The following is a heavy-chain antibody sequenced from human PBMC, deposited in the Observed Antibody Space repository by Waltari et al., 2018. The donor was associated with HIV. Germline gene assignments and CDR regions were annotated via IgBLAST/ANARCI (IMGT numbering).Heavy chain of an antibody. D-gene: IGHD3-3*01. CDR3: TGQGGIATFGVVVDV. Sequence: EVQLGASGGGLVQPGGSLPLYCAESGFTFSGSAIHLVRQASGKGLEWIGRIRNKAKSYATAYAASVKGRFTVSRDDSKNTAFLQMSSLKIEDTAVYYCTGQGGIATFGVVVDVWGQGTTVIV. V-gene: IGHV3-73*01. J-gene: IGHJ6*02. CDR1: GFTFSGSA. CDR2: IRNKAKSYAT.